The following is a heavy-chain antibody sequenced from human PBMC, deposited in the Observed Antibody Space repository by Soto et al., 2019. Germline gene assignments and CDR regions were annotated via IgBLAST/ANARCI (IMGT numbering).Heavy chain of an antibody. CDR3: AKEMWDIAQRYPYYYYGMDV. D-gene: IGHD2-15*01. V-gene: IGHV3-30*18. CDR1: GFTFSSYG. CDR2: ISYDGSNK. J-gene: IGHJ6*01. Sequence: QVQLVEAGGGVVQPGRSLRLSCAASGFTFSSYGMHWVRQAPGKGLEWVAVISYDGSNKYYADSVKGRFTISRDNSKNTRYLQMNSLRAEDTAVYYCAKEMWDIAQRYPYYYYGMDVWGQGTTVTVSS.